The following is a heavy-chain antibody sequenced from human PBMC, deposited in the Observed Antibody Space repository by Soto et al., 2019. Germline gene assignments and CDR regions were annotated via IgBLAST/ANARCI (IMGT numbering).Heavy chain of an antibody. V-gene: IGHV1-3*01. Sequence: ASVKVSCEASGYTFTNYAMHWVRQAPGQRLEWMGWINAGNGNTKYSQKFQGRVTITRDTSASTAYMELSSLRSEDTAVYYCARVSGYYLPDYWGQGTLVTSPQ. CDR1: GYTFTNYA. CDR3: ARVSGYYLPDY. J-gene: IGHJ4*02. CDR2: INAGNGNT. D-gene: IGHD5-12*01.